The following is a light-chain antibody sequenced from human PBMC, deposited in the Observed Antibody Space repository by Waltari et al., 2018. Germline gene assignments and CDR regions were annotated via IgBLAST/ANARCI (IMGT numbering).Light chain of an antibody. CDR2: KVS. CDR3: MQGTRWPGT. Sequence: DVVMTQSPLSLPVILGQPASISCRSSQSLLYRYGNTYLNWIQQRPGQSPWRLIYKVSDRDAGVPDRFSGSGAGSDFTLKISKVEAEDVGVYYCMQGTRWPGTSGQGTRLEIK. V-gene: IGKV2-30*01. CDR1: QSLLYRYGNTY. J-gene: IGKJ2*01.